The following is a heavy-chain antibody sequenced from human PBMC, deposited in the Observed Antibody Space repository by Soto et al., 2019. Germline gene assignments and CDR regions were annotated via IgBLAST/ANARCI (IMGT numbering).Heavy chain of an antibody. Sequence: ASVKVSCKASGGTFSSYTISWVRQAPGQGLEWMGRISANHGNTNYAQKLQGRVTMTTDTSTSTAYMELRSLRSDDTAVYYCARERSYVGPDAFDIWGQGTMVTVSS. D-gene: IGHD2-15*01. V-gene: IGHV1-18*01. CDR3: ARERSYVGPDAFDI. CDR2: ISANHGNT. CDR1: GGTFSSYT. J-gene: IGHJ3*02.